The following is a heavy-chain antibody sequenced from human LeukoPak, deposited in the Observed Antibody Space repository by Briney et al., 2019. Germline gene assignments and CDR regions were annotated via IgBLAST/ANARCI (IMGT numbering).Heavy chain of an antibody. CDR1: GYSSTSYW. D-gene: IGHD4-17*01. CDR3: ARRRADGDYFDY. J-gene: IGHJ4*02. V-gene: IGHV5-51*01. Sequence: GESLKISCKGSGYSSTSYWIGWVRQMPGKGLEWMGIIYPGDSDTSYSPSFQGQVTISADKSISTAYLLWSSLKAPDTAMYYCARRRADGDYFDYWGQGTLVTVSS. CDR2: IYPGDSDT.